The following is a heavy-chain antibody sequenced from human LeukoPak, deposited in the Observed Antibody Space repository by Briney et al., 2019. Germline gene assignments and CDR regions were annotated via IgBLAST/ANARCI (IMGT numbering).Heavy chain of an antibody. D-gene: IGHD2-15*01. Sequence: ASVKVSCKASGYTFTAYYMHWVRQALGQGLEWMGWINPNTGGTNYAQNFQGRVTMTGDTSINTASMELSGLRSDDTAVYYCARALCSGGSCYPAPPGIDFWGQGTLVTVSS. CDR3: ARALCSGGSCYPAPPGIDF. CDR2: INPNTGGT. V-gene: IGHV1-2*02. J-gene: IGHJ4*02. CDR1: GYTFTAYY.